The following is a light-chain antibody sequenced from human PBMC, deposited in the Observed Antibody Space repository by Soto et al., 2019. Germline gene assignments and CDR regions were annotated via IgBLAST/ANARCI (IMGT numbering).Light chain of an antibody. V-gene: IGKV3-11*01. Sequence: EIVLTQSPATLSLSPGERATLSCRASQSVSSYLAWYQQKPGQAPRLLIYDASNRATGIPARLSGSGSGTVFTLTISGLEPEDFAVYYCQQRSKWPLTFGGGTKVEIK. J-gene: IGKJ4*01. CDR3: QQRSKWPLT. CDR1: QSVSSY. CDR2: DAS.